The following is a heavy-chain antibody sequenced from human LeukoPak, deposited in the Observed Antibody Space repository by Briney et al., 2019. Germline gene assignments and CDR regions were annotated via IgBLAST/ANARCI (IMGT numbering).Heavy chain of an antibody. CDR3: AKYPSRYYYYMDV. D-gene: IGHD2-2*02. CDR2: ITSGSSYI. Sequence: GGSLRLSCAASGFSFSTYNMNWVRQAPGQRLEWVSSITSGSSYIYYADSVKGRFTISRDNSKNTLYLQMNSLRAEDTAVYYCAKYPSRYYYYMDVWGKGTTVTVSS. V-gene: IGHV3-21*04. J-gene: IGHJ6*03. CDR1: GFSFSTYN.